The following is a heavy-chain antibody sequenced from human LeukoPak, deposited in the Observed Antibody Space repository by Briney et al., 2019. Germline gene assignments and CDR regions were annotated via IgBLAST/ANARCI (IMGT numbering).Heavy chain of an antibody. CDR1: GGSFSSYL. Sequence: GGALIRSCEGAGGSFSSYLMTWVRQSAGKKPEGGANIKQDESAIYTADSVKGRFTISRDNAKNSLYLQMNSLRAEDTAVYYCADLGITMIGGVWGKGHTVPISS. J-gene: IGHJ6*03. D-gene: IGHD3-10*02. CDR2: IKQDESAI. V-gene: IGHV3-7*01. CDR3: ADLGITMIGGV.